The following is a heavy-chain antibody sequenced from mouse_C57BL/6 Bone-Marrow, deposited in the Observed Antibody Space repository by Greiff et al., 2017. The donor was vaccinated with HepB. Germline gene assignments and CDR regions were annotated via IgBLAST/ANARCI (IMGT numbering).Heavy chain of an antibody. CDR2: IYPGSGST. J-gene: IGHJ1*03. Sequence: QVQLQQPGAELVKPGASVKMSCKASGYTFTSYWITWVKQRPGQGLEWIGDIYPGSGSTNYNEKFKGKATLTADKSSSTAYMELRSLTSEDSAVYFCARYFGWYFDVWGTGTTVTVSS. CDR1: GYTFTSYW. V-gene: IGHV1-55*01. CDR3: ARYFGWYFDV.